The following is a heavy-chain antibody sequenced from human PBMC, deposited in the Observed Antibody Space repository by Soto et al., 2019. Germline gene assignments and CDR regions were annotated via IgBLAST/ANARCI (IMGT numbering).Heavy chain of an antibody. CDR2: ISNDGNNK. Sequence: HPGGSLRLSCAASGFTFSINDMHWVRQAPGRGLEWVAVISNDGNNKYYADSVKGRFTPSRDNSKNMVYLQMDSLRVEDTAVYFCAKDHQTYNWDYLFDSWGPGTLVTVSS. CDR1: GFTFSIND. J-gene: IGHJ4*02. D-gene: IGHD1-7*01. CDR3: AKDHQTYNWDYLFDS. V-gene: IGHV3-30*18.